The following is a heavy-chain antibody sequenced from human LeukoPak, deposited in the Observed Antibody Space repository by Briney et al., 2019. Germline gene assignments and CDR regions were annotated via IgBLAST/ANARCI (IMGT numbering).Heavy chain of an antibody. Sequence: ASVKVSCKASGYTFTGYYMHWVRQAPGQGLEWMGWINPNSGGTNYAQKFQGRVTMTRDTSISTAYMELSRLRSDDTAAYYCARGWPRDYYDSSGYSPTFDYWGQGTLVTVSS. J-gene: IGHJ4*02. CDR3: ARGWPRDYYDSSGYSPTFDY. CDR2: INPNSGGT. CDR1: GYTFTGYY. V-gene: IGHV1-2*02. D-gene: IGHD3-22*01.